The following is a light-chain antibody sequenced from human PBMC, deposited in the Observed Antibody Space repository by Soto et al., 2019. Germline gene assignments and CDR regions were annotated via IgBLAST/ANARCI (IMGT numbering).Light chain of an antibody. V-gene: IGKV1-5*01. Sequence: DIQMTQSTSTLSASVGDRVTITCRASQSISSWLAWYQQKPGKAPKLLIYAASSLQSGVPSRFSGGGSGTDFTLTISSLQSEDFAVYYCQQYNKWPRWTFGQGTKVDIK. CDR3: QQYNKWPRWT. J-gene: IGKJ1*01. CDR1: QSISSW. CDR2: AAS.